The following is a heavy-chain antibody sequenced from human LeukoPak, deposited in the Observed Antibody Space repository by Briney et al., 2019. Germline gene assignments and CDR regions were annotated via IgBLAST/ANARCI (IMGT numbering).Heavy chain of an antibody. CDR1: GFTFSSYE. D-gene: IGHD2-8*02. CDR2: ISSSGSTI. CDR3: ARFFSAPWSPFDY. V-gene: IGHV3-48*03. J-gene: IGHJ4*02. Sequence: TGGSLRLSCAASGFTFSSYEMNWVRQAPGKGLEWVSYISSSGSTIYYADSVKGRFTISRDNAKNSLYLQMNSLRAEDTAVYYCARFFSAPWSPFDYWGQGTLVTVSS.